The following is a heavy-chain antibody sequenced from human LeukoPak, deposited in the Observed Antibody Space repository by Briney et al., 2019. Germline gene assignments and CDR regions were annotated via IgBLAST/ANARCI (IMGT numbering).Heavy chain of an antibody. V-gene: IGHV1-24*01. Sequence: GASVKVSCKVSGYSLGELSTHWVRQAPGQGLEWMGGFDPGDDETIYAQKFKGRVTMTEDTSTDTAYLELSSLRSEDTAVYFCATEKDLLLDSWGQGTPVTVSS. CDR2: FDPGDDET. CDR3: ATEKDLLLDS. D-gene: IGHD1-26*01. CDR1: GYSLGELS. J-gene: IGHJ5*01.